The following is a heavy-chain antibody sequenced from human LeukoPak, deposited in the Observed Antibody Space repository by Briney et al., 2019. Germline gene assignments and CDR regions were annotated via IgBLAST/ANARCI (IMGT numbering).Heavy chain of an antibody. D-gene: IGHD3-9*01. V-gene: IGHV4-59*01. CDR1: GGSISSYY. CDR2: IYYSGST. CDR3: ARGDYDILTGYRQNYYFDF. J-gene: IGHJ4*02. Sequence: HSETLSLTCTVSGGSISSYYWSWIRRPPGKGLEWIGDIYYSGSTNYNPSLNSRVTISVDTSKNQFSLKLSSVTAADTAVYYCARGDYDILTGYRQNYYFDFWGQGTLVTVSS.